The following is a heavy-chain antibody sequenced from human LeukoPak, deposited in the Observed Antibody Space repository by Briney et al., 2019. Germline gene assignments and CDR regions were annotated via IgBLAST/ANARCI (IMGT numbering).Heavy chain of an antibody. CDR3: ARDSESPPYYGMDV. V-gene: IGHV3-33*01. D-gene: IGHD3-10*01. Sequence: QPGGSLRLSCAASGFTFSSYGMRWVRQAPGKGLEWVAVIWYDGSNKYYADSVKGRFTISRDNSKNTLYLQMNSLRAEDTAVYYCARDSESPPYYGMDVWGQGTTVTVSS. J-gene: IGHJ6*02. CDR1: GFTFSSYG. CDR2: IWYDGSNK.